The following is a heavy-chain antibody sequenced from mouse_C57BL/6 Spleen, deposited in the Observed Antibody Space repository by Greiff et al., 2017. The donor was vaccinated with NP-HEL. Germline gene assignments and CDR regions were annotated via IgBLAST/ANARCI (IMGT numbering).Heavy chain of an antibody. CDR2: INPYNGGT. D-gene: IGHD2-4*01. Sequence: EVQLQQSGPVLVKPGASVKMSCKASGYTFTDYYMNWVKQSHGKSLEWIGVINPYNGGTSYNQKFKGKATLTVDKSSSTAYMELNSLTSEDSAVYYCARGDYDEGDYFDYWGQGTTLTVSS. J-gene: IGHJ2*01. CDR1: GYTFTDYY. V-gene: IGHV1-19*01. CDR3: ARGDYDEGDYFDY.